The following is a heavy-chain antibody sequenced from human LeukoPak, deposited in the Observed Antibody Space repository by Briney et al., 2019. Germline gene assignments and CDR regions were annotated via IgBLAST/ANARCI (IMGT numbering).Heavy chain of an antibody. J-gene: IGHJ5*02. Sequence: ASVTLSCTVSGCTFTNQHISWIRQATGQGLEWVGWINPSTGNTRYSQNFQGRVTITRDRSMATAYMDLSSLRSEDTAVYYCVTFDGSSCNYDPWGQGTLVTVSS. V-gene: IGHV1-8*01. CDR2: INPSTGNT. CDR1: GCTFTNQH. D-gene: IGHD6-13*01. CDR3: VTFDGSSCNYDP.